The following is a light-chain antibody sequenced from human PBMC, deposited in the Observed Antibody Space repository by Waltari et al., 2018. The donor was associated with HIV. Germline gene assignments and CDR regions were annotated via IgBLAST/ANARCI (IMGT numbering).Light chain of an antibody. CDR2: AAS. CDR1: QSIRGY. J-gene: IGKJ1*01. Sequence: DIQMTQSPSSLSASVGDRVTFSCRASQSIRGYLNWYQHKPGKAPNLLIYAASNMQRGVPARFSASGSGTHFTLVISEVQPDDFATYYCQQTFGASRTFGQGT. V-gene: IGKV1-39*01. CDR3: QQTFGASRT.